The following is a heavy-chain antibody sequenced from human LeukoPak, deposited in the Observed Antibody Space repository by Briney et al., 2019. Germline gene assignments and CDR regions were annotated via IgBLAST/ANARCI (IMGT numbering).Heavy chain of an antibody. D-gene: IGHD6-19*01. CDR3: ARDRDWYSFDS. CDR1: GFMFSSNW. Sequence: PGGSLRLSCAASGFMFSSNWMSWVRLAPGKGLEWVANIKEDGTETYYVDSVKGRFTISRDNAKNSLYLQMNSLRAEDTAVYYCARDRDWYSFDSWGQGTLVTVSS. V-gene: IGHV3-7*03. CDR2: IKEDGTET. J-gene: IGHJ4*02.